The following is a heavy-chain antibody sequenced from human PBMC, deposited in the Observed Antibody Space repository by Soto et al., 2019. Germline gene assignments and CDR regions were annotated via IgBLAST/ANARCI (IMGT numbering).Heavy chain of an antibody. Sequence: ASVQVSCTPSGYTCSNYAIPLVRQAPGQPLEWLGWISLYSDGTNYAQKFQGRVSMTTDTSTTTAYMELRSLRSDDTAVYYCARVVPGAEAWFGPWGQGTRVTVSS. V-gene: IGHV1-18*01. CDR2: ISLYSDGT. CDR1: GYTCSNYA. J-gene: IGHJ5*02. D-gene: IGHD2-2*01. CDR3: ARVVPGAEAWFGP.